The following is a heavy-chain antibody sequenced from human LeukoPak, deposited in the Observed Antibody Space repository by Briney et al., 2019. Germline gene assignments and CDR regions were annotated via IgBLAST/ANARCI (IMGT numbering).Heavy chain of an antibody. V-gene: IGHV3-48*01. CDR2: ISSSSSTI. CDR3: ARVGYCSSTSCNYFDY. Sequence: PGGSLRLSCAASGFTLSSYSMNWVRQAPGKGLEWVSYISSSSSTIYYADSVKGRFTISRDNAKNSLYLQMNSLRAEDTAVYYCARVGYCSSTSCNYFDYWGQGTLITVSS. CDR1: GFTLSSYS. D-gene: IGHD2-2*03. J-gene: IGHJ4*02.